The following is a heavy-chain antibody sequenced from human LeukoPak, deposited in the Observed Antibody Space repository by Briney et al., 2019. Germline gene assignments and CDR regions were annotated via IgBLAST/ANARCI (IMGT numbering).Heavy chain of an antibody. CDR1: GGSISSSSYY. J-gene: IGHJ4*02. V-gene: IGHV4-39*01. D-gene: IGHD6-13*01. CDR2: IYYSGST. CDR3: ARPRSGAADGTIDY. Sequence: SETLSLTCTVSGGSISSSSYYWGWIRQPPGKGLEWIGSIYYSGSTYYNPSLKSRVTISVDTSKNQFSLKLSSVTAADTAVYYCARPRSGAADGTIDYWGQGTLVTVSS.